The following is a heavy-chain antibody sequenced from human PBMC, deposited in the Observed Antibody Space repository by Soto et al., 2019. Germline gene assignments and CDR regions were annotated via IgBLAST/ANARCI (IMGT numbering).Heavy chain of an antibody. CDR2: IWYDGSNK. D-gene: IGHD3-10*01. V-gene: IGHV3-33*01. Sequence: GGSLRLSCAASGFTFSSYGMHWVRQAPGKGLEWVAVIWYDGSNKYYADSVKGRFTISRDNSKNTLYLQMNSLRAEDTAVYYCARDPHEVSYGSGSCYLDYWGQGTLVTVSS. CDR3: ARDPHEVSYGSGSCYLDY. CDR1: GFTFSSYG. J-gene: IGHJ4*02.